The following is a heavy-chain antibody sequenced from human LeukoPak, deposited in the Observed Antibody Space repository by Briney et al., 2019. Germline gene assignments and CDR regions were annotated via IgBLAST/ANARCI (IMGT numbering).Heavy chain of an antibody. J-gene: IGHJ5*02. V-gene: IGHV1-46*01. Sequence: GASVKVSCKASGYIFTSYYMHWVRQAPGQGLEWMGVINPYGGSTSYAQKFQGRVTITADESTSTAYMELSSLRSEDTAVYYCARDRSDAWGQGTLVTVSS. D-gene: IGHD3-10*01. CDR1: GYIFTSYY. CDR3: ARDRSDA. CDR2: INPYGGST.